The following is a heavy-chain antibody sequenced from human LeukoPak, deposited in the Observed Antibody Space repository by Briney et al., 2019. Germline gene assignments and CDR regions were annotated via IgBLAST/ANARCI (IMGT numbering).Heavy chain of an antibody. Sequence: GESLKISCKGSGYSFTTYWIAWVRQMPGKGLEWMGIIYPGDSDTRYSPSFEGQVTISADKSISTAYLEWSSLKASDTAMYYCARPKSSGYYYAFDIRGQGTMVTVSS. V-gene: IGHV5-51*01. CDR3: ARPKSSGYYYAFDI. CDR2: IYPGDSDT. CDR1: GYSFTTYW. J-gene: IGHJ3*02. D-gene: IGHD3-22*01.